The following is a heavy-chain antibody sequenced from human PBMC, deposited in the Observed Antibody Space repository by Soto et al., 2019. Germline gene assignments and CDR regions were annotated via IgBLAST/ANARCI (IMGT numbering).Heavy chain of an antibody. CDR3: VRDSYTAHWHTAGEDY. D-gene: IGHD2-2*02. CDR1: GFYITNYW. Sequence: GGALRLCCAASGFYITNYWMTWVRQAPGKGPEWVANIKEDGSLKFYVDSVRGRFTISRDNAKNSVYLEMSRLRAEDTAVYYCVRDSYTAHWHTAGEDYWGQGTLVTVSS. J-gene: IGHJ4*02. CDR2: IKEDGSLK. V-gene: IGHV3-7*01.